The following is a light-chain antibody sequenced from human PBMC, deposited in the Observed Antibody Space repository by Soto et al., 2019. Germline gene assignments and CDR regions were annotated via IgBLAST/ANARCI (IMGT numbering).Light chain of an antibody. J-gene: IGKJ1*01. CDR1: QSVSSSF. CDR2: GAS. V-gene: IGKV3-20*01. Sequence: EIVLTQSPGTLSLSPGERATLSCRASQSVSSSFLAWYQQKPSQAPRLLIYGASIRATGIPDRFSGSGSGTDFTLTISRVEPEDFAVYYCQQYGSSPWTFGPGTKVEIK. CDR3: QQYGSSPWT.